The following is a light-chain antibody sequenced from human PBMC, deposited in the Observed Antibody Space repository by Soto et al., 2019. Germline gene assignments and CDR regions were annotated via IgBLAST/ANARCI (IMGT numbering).Light chain of an antibody. CDR3: QQRSDWPPLT. CDR1: QSVSSY. V-gene: IGKV3-11*01. CDR2: DAS. Sequence: EIVLTQSPATLSLSPGERATLSCRASQSVSSYLVWYQQKPGQAPRLLIYDASNRAPGIPARFSGSLSGTDFTLTISSLEPEDFAVYYCQQRSDWPPLTFGGGTKVEIK. J-gene: IGKJ4*01.